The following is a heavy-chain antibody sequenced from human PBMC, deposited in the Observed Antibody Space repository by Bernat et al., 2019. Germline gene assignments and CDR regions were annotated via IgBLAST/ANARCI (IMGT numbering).Heavy chain of an antibody. CDR1: GGSISSSSYY. D-gene: IGHD4-11*01. J-gene: IGHJ5*02. Sequence: QLQLQESGPGLVKPSETLSLICTVSGGSISSSSYYWGWIRQPPGKGLEWIGSIYYSGSTYYSPSLKSRVTISVDTSKNQFSLKLSSVTAADTAVYYWARHLWERIYSNDGGGWFDPWGQGILVTVSS. CDR2: IYYSGST. V-gene: IGHV4-39*01. CDR3: ARHLWERIYSNDGGGWFDP.